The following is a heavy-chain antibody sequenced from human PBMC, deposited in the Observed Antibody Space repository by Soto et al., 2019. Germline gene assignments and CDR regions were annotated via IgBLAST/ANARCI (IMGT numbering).Heavy chain of an antibody. V-gene: IGHV1-3*01. Sequence: GASVKVSCKASGYTFTSYAMHWVRQAPGQRLEWMGWINAGNGNTKYSQKFQGRVTITRDTSASTAYMELSSLRSEDTAVYYCARDRGRLVPPLNWFDPWGQGTLVTVSS. CDR2: INAGNGNT. D-gene: IGHD6-19*01. CDR3: ARDRGRLVPPLNWFDP. CDR1: GYTFTSYA. J-gene: IGHJ5*02.